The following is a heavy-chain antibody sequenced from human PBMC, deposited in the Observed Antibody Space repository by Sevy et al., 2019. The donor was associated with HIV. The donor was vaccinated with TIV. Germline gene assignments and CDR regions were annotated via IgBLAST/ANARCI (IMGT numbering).Heavy chain of an antibody. D-gene: IGHD1-26*01. CDR2: ISSSGSTI. Sequence: GGSLRLSCAASGFTFSDYYMSWIRQAPGKGLEWVSYISSSGSTIYYADTAKGRFTITRDNAKKLLYLQMNSLRAEDTAVYYCAREWGIVGATQGMDVWGQGTTVTVSS. CDR3: AREWGIVGATQGMDV. V-gene: IGHV3-11*01. J-gene: IGHJ6*02. CDR1: GFTFSDYY.